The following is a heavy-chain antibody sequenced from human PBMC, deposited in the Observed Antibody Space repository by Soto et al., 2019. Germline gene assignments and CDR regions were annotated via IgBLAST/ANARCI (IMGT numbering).Heavy chain of an antibody. CDR2: IKQDGSEK. D-gene: IGHD3-10*02. J-gene: IGHJ4*02. V-gene: IGHV3-7*01. CDR3: ARDQGVFGELLSYFDY. Sequence: EVQLMESGGGLVQPGGSLGLSCAASGFTFSSYWMSWVRQAPGKGLESVANIKQDGSEKYYVDSVKGRFTISRDNAKNSLYLQMNSLRAEDTAVYYCARDQGVFGELLSYFDYWGQGTLVTVSS. CDR1: GFTFSSYW.